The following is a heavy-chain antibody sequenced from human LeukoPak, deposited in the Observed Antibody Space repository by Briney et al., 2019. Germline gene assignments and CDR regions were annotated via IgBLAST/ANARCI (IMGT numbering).Heavy chain of an antibody. J-gene: IGHJ4*02. CDR2: ISGRGGST. V-gene: IGHV3-23*01. CDR1: GFTFSSYG. CDR3: AKDEGNYNWNIFDY. Sequence: GGSLRLSCAASGFTFSSYGMSWVRQAPGKGLEWVSAISGRGGSTYYADSVKGRFTISRDNSKNTLYLQMNSLRAEDTAVYYCAKDEGNYNWNIFDYWGQGTLVTVSS. D-gene: IGHD1/OR15-1a*01.